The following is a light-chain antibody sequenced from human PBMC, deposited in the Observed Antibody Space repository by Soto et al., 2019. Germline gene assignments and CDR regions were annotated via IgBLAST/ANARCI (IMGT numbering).Light chain of an antibody. V-gene: IGKV3-20*01. Sequence: EIVLTQSPGTLSLSPGERATLSCRASQTLSSSYLAWYQQKPGQAPRLLIYGASSRATGIPDRFSGSGSGTDFTLIISRLEAEDVVVYYCQQYGSSPLTFGGGTKVEIK. CDR2: GAS. CDR3: QQYGSSPLT. J-gene: IGKJ4*01. CDR1: QTLSSSY.